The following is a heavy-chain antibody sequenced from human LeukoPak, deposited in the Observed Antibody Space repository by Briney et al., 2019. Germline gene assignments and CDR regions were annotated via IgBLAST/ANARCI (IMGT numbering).Heavy chain of an antibody. V-gene: IGHV4-59*01. J-gene: IGHJ4*02. CDR1: GGSISSYY. CDR3: ARDRGRDGYNYRLDY. CDR2: IYYSGST. D-gene: IGHD5-24*01. Sequence: SETLSLTCTVSGGSISSYYWSWIRQPPGKGLEWIGYIYYSGSTNYNPSLKSRVTISVDTSKNQFSLKLSSVTAADTAVYYCARDRGRDGYNYRLDYWGQRTLVSVSS.